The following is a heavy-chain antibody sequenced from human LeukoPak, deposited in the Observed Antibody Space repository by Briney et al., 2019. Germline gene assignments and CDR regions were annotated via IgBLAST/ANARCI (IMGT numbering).Heavy chain of an antibody. V-gene: IGHV3-30*02. D-gene: IGHD6-13*01. J-gene: IGHJ4*02. Sequence: GGSLRLSCAASGFTFSSYGMHWVRQAPGKGLEWVAFIRYDGSNKYYADSVKGRFTISRDNAKNTLYLQMNSLRAEDTAVYYCAREDRAADYFDYWGQGTLVTVSS. CDR3: AREDRAADYFDY. CDR2: IRYDGSNK. CDR1: GFTFSSYG.